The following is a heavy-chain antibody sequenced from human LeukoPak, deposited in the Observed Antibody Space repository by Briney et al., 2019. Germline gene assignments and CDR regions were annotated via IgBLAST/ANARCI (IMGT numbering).Heavy chain of an antibody. V-gene: IGHV3-53*01. D-gene: IGHD2-21*01. CDR1: GFTVSSNF. Sequence: GGSLRLSCAASGFTVSSNFLSWVRQPPGKGLEWVSDIYSGGSTYYADSVKGRFAISRDNSKNTLYLQMNSLRAEDTAVYYCTRGGGGSFPHYWGQGTLVTVSS. CDR2: IYSGGST. CDR3: TRGGGGSFPHY. J-gene: IGHJ4*02.